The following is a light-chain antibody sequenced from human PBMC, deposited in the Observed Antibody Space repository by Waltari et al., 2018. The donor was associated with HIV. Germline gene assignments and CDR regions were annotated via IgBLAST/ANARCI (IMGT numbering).Light chain of an antibody. CDR1: DSDFGLYHF. Sequence: AVTQPASVSGLPGQSTTISCTGDDSDFGLYHFVSWYQQHSGKPPKLILYYVASRASGVSDRFSGAMSGNTASLPISGLRTEDEAHYYCASFTGDNTVMFGGGTEVTVL. CDR2: YVA. CDR3: ASFTGDNTVM. J-gene: IGLJ3*02. V-gene: IGLV2-14*03.